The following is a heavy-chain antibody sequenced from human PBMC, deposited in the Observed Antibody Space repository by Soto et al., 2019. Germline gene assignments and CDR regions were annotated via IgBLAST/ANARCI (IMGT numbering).Heavy chain of an antibody. Sequence: QVQLVQSGAEVKKPGASGKVSCTASGYGFATLGIHWVRQAPAQRPEWIGWIDAGNGNTKYSQKFQGRVAITRDTSATTAYMELSSLKSEDTAVYWCTGAGLRGTGSSYAYYYYYYMDVWGEGTTVTVSS. CDR2: IDAGNGNT. CDR3: TGAGLRGTGSSYAYYYYYYMDV. CDR1: GYGFATLG. V-gene: IGHV1-3*01. J-gene: IGHJ6*03. D-gene: IGHD3-10*01.